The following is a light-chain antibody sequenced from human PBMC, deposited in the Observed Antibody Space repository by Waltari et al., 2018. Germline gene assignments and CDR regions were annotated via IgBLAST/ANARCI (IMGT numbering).Light chain of an antibody. J-gene: IGLJ2*01. CDR2: EVS. Sequence: ALTQPASVSASPGHAIPTSRTGTSSVGGGYKNLPWYQQHPGKAPKLMIYEVSNRPSGVSNRFSGSKSGNTASLTISGLQAEDEADYYCSSYTSSSTVVFGGGTKLTVL. CDR3: SSYTSSSTVV. CDR1: SSVGGGYKN. V-gene: IGLV2-14*01.